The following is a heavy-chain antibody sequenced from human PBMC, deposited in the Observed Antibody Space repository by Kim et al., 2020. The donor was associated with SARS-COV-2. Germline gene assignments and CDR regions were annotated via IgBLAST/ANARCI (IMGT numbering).Heavy chain of an antibody. CDR1: GYSISSGYY. V-gene: IGHV4-38-2*02. CDR2: IYHSGST. J-gene: IGHJ4*02. Sequence: SETLSLTCTVSGYSISSGYYWGWIRQPPGKGLEWIGSIYHSGSTYYNPSLKSRVTISVDTSKNQFSLKLSSVTAADTAVYYCARRSSGWYGDWGQGTLVTVSS. CDR3: ARRSSGWYGD. D-gene: IGHD6-19*01.